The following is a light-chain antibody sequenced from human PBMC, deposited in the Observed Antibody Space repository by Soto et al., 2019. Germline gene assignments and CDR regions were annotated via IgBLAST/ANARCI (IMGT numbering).Light chain of an antibody. CDR1: SSDVGGYNY. Sequence: QSALTQPRSVSGSPGQSVTISCTGTSSDVGGYNYVSWYQQHPGKAPKLMIYDVTTRPSGVPDRFSGSKSGNTASLTISGLQAEDEADYYCSPHAGSSVVFGTGTKVTVL. V-gene: IGLV2-11*01. J-gene: IGLJ1*01. CDR3: SPHAGSSVV. CDR2: DVT.